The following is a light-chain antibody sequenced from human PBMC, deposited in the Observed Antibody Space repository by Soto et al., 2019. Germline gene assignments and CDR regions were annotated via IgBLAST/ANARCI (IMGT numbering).Light chain of an antibody. J-gene: IGKJ1*01. Sequence: TQSPSSLSASVGDRVTITCRASQSISNYLIWYQQKPGQPPRLLIYGASSRATGIPDRFSGSGSGTDFTLTISRLEPEDFAVYYCQQFGASLTWTFGQGTKVDI. CDR2: GAS. V-gene: IGKV3-20*01. CDR1: QSISNY. CDR3: QQFGASLTWT.